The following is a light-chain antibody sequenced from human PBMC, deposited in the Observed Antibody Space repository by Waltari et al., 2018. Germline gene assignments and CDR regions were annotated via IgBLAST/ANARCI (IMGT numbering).Light chain of an antibody. V-gene: IGKV1-5*01. Sequence: DTQMTQSPSTLSASVGDRVTMTCRASQAISNCLAWYQQKPGKAPKLLIYSASILGSGVPSRFSGSGSGTEFTLAISSLQPDDFATYYCQQYNTFPYTFGQGTQLE. CDR1: QAISNC. J-gene: IGKJ2*01. CDR3: QQYNTFPYT. CDR2: SAS.